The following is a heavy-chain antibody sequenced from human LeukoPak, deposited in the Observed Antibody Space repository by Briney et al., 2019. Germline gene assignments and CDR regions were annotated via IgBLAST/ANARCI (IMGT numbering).Heavy chain of an antibody. Sequence: PGGSLRLSCAASGFMFSSNWMSWVRLAPGKGLVWVSRIHSDGSSTTSADSVKGRFTISRDNAENTLYLQMNSLRAEDTAVYFCARGNAHAFDIWGQGTMVTVSS. CDR1: GFMFSSNW. J-gene: IGHJ3*02. D-gene: IGHD1-1*01. CDR2: IHSDGSST. V-gene: IGHV3-74*01. CDR3: ARGNAHAFDI.